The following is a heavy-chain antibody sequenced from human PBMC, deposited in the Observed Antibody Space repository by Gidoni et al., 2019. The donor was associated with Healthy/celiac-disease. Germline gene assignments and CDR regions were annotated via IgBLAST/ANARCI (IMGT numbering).Heavy chain of an antibody. CDR2: IYYSGST. J-gene: IGHJ4*02. D-gene: IGHD1-26*01. Sequence: QLQLQESGPGLVKPSETLSLTCTVSGGSISSSSYYWGWIRQPPGKGLEWIGSIYYSGSTYYNPSLKSRVTISVDTSKNQFSLKLSSVTAADTAVYYCARDASNSGSYFPAYYFDYWGQGTLVTVSS. CDR1: GGSISSSSYY. CDR3: ARDASNSGSYFPAYYFDY. V-gene: IGHV4-39*07.